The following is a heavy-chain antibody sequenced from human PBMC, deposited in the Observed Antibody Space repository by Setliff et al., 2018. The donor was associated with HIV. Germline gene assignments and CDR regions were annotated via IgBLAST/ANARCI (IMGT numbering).Heavy chain of an antibody. J-gene: IGHJ6*03. CDR1: GGSIRNYY. V-gene: IGHV4-59*01. CDR2: IYYTGSI. Sequence: SETLSLTCTVSGGSIRNYYWSWVRQPPGKELEWIGYIYYTGSINYNPSLKSRVTISVDTSKNQFSLKLRSVIAADTAVYYCARHYDSSGPNYRYYYMDVWGKGTTVTVSS. D-gene: IGHD3-22*01. CDR3: ARHYDSSGPNYRYYYMDV.